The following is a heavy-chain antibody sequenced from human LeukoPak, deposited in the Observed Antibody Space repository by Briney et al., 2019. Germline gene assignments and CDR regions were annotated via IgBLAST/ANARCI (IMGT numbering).Heavy chain of an antibody. CDR3: ASGMATITPFDY. V-gene: IGHV4-59*01. CDR2: IYYSGGT. CDR1: GGSISSYY. D-gene: IGHD5-24*01. J-gene: IGHJ4*02. Sequence: PSETLSLTCTVSGGSISSYYWSWIRQPPGKGLEWIGYIYYSGGTNYNPSLKSRVTMSVDTSKNQFSLKLSSVTAADTAVYYCASGMATITPFDYWGQGTLVTVSS.